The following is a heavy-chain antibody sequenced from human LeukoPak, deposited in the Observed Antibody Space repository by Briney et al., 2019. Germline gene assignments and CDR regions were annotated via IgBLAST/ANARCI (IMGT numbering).Heavy chain of an antibody. J-gene: IGHJ4*02. CDR3: EKEGQLNWGSFDY. D-gene: IGHD7-27*01. CDR2: ISYDGSNK. V-gene: IGHV3-30*18. CDR1: GFTFSSYG. Sequence: PGGSLRLSCAASGFTFSSYGMHWFRQAPGKGLEWVAVISYDGSNKYYADSVKGRFTISRDNSKNTLYLQMNSPRAEDTAVYYCEKEGQLNWGSFDYWGQGTLVTVSS.